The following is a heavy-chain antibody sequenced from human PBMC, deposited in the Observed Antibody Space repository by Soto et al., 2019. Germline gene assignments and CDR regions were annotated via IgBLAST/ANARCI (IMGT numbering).Heavy chain of an antibody. CDR1: GASISGFY. CDR2: IYATGTT. J-gene: IGHJ5*02. Sequence: QVQLQESGPGLVKPSETLPLTCTVSGASISGFYWSWIRKSAGEGLEWIGSIYATGTTDYNPSLKSRVMMSVDTSKKQFSLKLRSVTAADTAVYYCVRDGTKTLRDWFDPWGQGISVTVSS. D-gene: IGHD1-1*01. V-gene: IGHV4-4*07. CDR3: VRDGTKTLRDWFDP.